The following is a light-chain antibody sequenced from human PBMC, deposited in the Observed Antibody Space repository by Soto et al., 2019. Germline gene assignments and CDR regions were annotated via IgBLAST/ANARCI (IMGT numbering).Light chain of an antibody. CDR1: QNISRW. J-gene: IGKJ1*01. V-gene: IGKV1-5*03. CDR2: EAS. Sequence: DIQMTQSPSTLSASVGDRVTITCRASQNISRWVAWYQQKPGKAPKVLIYEASHLESGGPSRFSGSVSGREFTLTISSQQPDDFAAYYCQQYNTSFRMFGQGTKVEI. CDR3: QQYNTSFRM.